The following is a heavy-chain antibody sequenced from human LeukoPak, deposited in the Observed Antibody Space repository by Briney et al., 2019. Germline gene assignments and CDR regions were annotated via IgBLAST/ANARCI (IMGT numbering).Heavy chain of an antibody. Sequence: ASVKVSCKASGYTFTNYDVNWVRQAPGQGLEWMGWVNPNSGNTGYAQKFQGRVTMTMDTSTSTAYMELRRLRSDDTAVYYCAREPAATTGTTGLNLWGQGTLVTVSS. V-gene: IGHV1-8*01. CDR2: VNPNSGNT. J-gene: IGHJ5*02. D-gene: IGHD1-1*01. CDR3: AREPAATTGTTGLNL. CDR1: GYTFTNYD.